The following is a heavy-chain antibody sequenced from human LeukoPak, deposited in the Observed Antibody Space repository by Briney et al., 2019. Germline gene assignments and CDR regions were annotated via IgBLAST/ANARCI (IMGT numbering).Heavy chain of an antibody. J-gene: IGHJ4*02. Sequence: PSETLSLTCSVSGDSIGSHYWSWIRQPPGKGLEWIGYIYYSGWTNYSPSLKSRVAISADMSRNQFSLELRSVTAADTAVYYCARGYSYGYYFDYWGQGTLVTVSA. V-gene: IGHV4-59*08. CDR3: ARGYSYGYYFDY. CDR2: IYYSGWT. CDR1: GDSIGSHY. D-gene: IGHD5-18*01.